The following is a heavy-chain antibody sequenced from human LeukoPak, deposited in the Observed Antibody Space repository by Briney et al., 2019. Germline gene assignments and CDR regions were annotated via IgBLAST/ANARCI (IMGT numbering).Heavy chain of an antibody. CDR3: ATYYYDSSGQYYFDY. CDR2: INHSGST. J-gene: IGHJ4*02. D-gene: IGHD3-22*01. Sequence: SETLSLTCAVYGGSFSGYYWSWIRQPPGKGLEWIGEINHSGSTNYNPSLKSRVTISVDTSKNQFSLKLSSVTAADTAVYYCATYYYDSSGQYYFDYWDQGTLVTVSS. CDR1: GGSFSGYY. V-gene: IGHV4-34*01.